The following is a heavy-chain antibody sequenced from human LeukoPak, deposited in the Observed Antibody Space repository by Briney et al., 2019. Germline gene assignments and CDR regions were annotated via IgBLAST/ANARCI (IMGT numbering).Heavy chain of an antibody. CDR3: AVLGSGSYYPYYYYGMDV. CDR2: IYYSGST. J-gene: IGHJ6*02. D-gene: IGHD3-10*01. CDR1: GGSISSSSYY. Sequence: SETLPLTCTVSGGSISSSSYYWGWIRQPPGKGLEWIGSIYYSGSTYYNPSLKSRVTISVDTSKNQFSLKLSSVTAADTAVYYCAVLGSGSYYPYYYYGMDVWGQGTTVTVSS. V-gene: IGHV4-39*01.